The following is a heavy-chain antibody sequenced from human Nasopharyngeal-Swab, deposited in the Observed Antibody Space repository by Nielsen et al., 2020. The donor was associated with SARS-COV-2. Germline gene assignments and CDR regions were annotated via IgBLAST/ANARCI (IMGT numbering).Heavy chain of an antibody. D-gene: IGHD2/OR15-2a*01. CDR2: IKQDGSEK. J-gene: IGHJ4*02. CDR1: GFTFSSYW. Sequence: GGSLRLSCAASGFTFSSYWTSWVRQAPGKGLEWVANIKQDGSEKYYVDSAKGRFTIPRDDAKNSLYLQMNSLRAEDTAVYYCARDCYGFSTTCNLLDYWGQGTLVTVSS. V-gene: IGHV3-7*01. CDR3: ARDCYGFSTTCNLLDY.